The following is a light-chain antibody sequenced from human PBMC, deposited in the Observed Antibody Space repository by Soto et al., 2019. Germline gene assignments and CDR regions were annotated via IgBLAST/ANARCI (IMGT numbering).Light chain of an antibody. J-gene: IGKJ4*01. CDR2: DAS. Sequence: DIVLTQSPATLSLSPGERATLACRASQTIYTYLDWYQQKPGQAPRLLIHDASFRATGIAARFSGSGSGTDFTLTISSLETDDFAVYYCQQRYNWPGTFGGGTKVEIK. V-gene: IGKV3-11*01. CDR3: QQRYNWPGT. CDR1: QTIYTY.